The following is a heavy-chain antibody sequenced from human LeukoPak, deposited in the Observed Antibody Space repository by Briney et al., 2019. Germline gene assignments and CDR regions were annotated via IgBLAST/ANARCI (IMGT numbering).Heavy chain of an antibody. Sequence: PGGSLRLSCAASGFTFSSYSMNWVRQAPGKGLEWVSSISSSSYIYYADSVKGRFTISRDNAKNSLYLQMNSLRAEDTAVYYCARVQYGDYPYYFDYWGQGTLVTVSS. J-gene: IGHJ4*02. D-gene: IGHD4-17*01. CDR3: ARVQYGDYPYYFDY. CDR2: ISSSSYI. CDR1: GFTFSSYS. V-gene: IGHV3-21*01.